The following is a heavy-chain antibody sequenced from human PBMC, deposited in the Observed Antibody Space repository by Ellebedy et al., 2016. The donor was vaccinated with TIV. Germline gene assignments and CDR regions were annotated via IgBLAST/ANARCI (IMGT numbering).Heavy chain of an antibody. V-gene: IGHV3-23*01. Sequence: GESLKISCAASGFTSSSYWMSWVRQAPGKGLEWVSAMSGSGGNTYYADSVKGRFTISRDNSKNTLFLQMSSLRAEDTALYYCAKEGTYGNIDYWGQGALVTVSS. CDR2: MSGSGGNT. CDR3: AKEGTYGNIDY. J-gene: IGHJ4*02. D-gene: IGHD5-24*01. CDR1: GFTSSSYW.